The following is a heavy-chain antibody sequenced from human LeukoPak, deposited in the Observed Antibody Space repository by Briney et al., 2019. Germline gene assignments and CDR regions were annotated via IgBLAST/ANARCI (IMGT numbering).Heavy chain of an antibody. CDR2: IKQDGSEK. J-gene: IGHJ4*02. V-gene: IGHV3-7*05. D-gene: IGHD2-2*01. Sequence: RGSLRLSCATSGFTCSSYWMSWVRPAPGKGLEWVANIKQDGSEKYYVDSVKGRFTIGRDNAKNAQYLQMNSLRAEDTAVYYCARDQRYCSSSSCPWEPFDYWGQGTLVTVSS. CDR1: GFTCSSYW. CDR3: ARDQRYCSSSSCPWEPFDY.